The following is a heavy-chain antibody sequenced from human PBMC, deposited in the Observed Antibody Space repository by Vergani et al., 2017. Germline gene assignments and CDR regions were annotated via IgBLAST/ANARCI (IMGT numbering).Heavy chain of an antibody. J-gene: IGHJ5*02. CDR1: GYSITYVSSYY. V-gene: IGHV4-31*03. CDR3: ARAHIIARSFSFDP. Sequence: QVQMQESGPGLVKPSETLSLTCSVSGYSITYVSSYYWTWFRQHPGMAPEWIGYISSGGTPYYNPSLQSRVDISMDTSKDQFSLRLTSVTPADTAVYYCARAHIIARSFSFDPWGQGILVTVSS. D-gene: IGHD2/OR15-2a*01. CDR2: ISSGGTP.